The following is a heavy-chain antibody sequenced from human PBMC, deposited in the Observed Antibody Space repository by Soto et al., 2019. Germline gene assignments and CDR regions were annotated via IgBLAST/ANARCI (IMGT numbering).Heavy chain of an antibody. J-gene: IGHJ4*02. CDR3: ARGATHYYDNSGYYPRYFDL. V-gene: IGHV4-31*03. CDR2: IYYSGST. D-gene: IGHD3-22*01. CDR1: GGSISSGDYY. Sequence: SETLSLTCTVSGGSISSGDYYWSWIRQHPGKGLEWIGYIYYSGSTYYNPSLKSRVTISVDTSKNQFSLKLSSVTAADTAVYYCARGATHYYDNSGYYPRYFDLWGQGTLVTVSS.